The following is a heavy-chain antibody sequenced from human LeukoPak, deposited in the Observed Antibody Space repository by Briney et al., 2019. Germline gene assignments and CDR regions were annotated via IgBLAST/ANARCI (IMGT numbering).Heavy chain of an antibody. D-gene: IGHD6-19*01. Sequence: SETLSLTCTVSGGSISSSPDYWGWIRQPPGKGPEWIGNIFYSGNTYYNPSLRSRAIISLDTSNNQFSLHLTSVTAADTAFYYCARIYSSGWYHWFDSWGQGTLVTVSS. CDR2: IFYSGNT. CDR3: ARIYSSGWYHWFDS. J-gene: IGHJ5*01. V-gene: IGHV4-39*07. CDR1: GGSISSSPDY.